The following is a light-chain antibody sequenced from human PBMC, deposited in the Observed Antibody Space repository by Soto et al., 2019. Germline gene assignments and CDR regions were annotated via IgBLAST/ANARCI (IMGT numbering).Light chain of an antibody. CDR3: GSYTSSTYV. J-gene: IGLJ1*01. CDR2: DVS. CDR1: SSDLGGYNY. Sequence: QSVLTQPASVSGSPGQSITISCTGTSSDLGGYNYVSWYQHHPGKAPKLMIYDVSNRPSGVSNRFSGSKSGNTASLTISGLQSEDEADYYCGSYTSSTYVFGTGTKVTVL. V-gene: IGLV2-14*03.